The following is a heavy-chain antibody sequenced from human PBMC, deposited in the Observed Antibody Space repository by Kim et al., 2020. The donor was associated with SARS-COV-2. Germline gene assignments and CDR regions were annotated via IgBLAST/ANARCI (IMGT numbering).Heavy chain of an antibody. CDR1: GGSVSGGDFF. D-gene: IGHD2-15*01. J-gene: IGHJ4*02. V-gene: IGHV4-61*08. CDR3: VRGPLDTVTLQPFFDH. Sequence: SETLSLTCTVSGGSVSGGDFFWNWIRQPPGKAPEWIAYIYSNGFTNYNPSLKSRVTISIERSKNQFSLRLTSVTAADSGVYYCVRGPLDTVTLQPFFDHWGQGTLVTVSS. CDR2: IYSNGFT.